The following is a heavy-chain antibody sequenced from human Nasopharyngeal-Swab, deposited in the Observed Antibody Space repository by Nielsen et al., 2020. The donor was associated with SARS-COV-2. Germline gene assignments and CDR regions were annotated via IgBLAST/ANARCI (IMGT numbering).Heavy chain of an antibody. CDR1: GYTFTRYC. D-gene: IGHD6-19*01. J-gene: IGHJ6*03. CDR3: ARDSSPDYYYYYMDV. CDR2: IIPIFGTA. V-gene: IGHV1-69*13. Sequence: SVKVSCKASGYTFTRYCIRWVRQAPGQGLEWMGGIIPIFGTANYAQKFQGRVTITADESTSTAYMELSSLRSEDTAVYYCARDSSPDYYYYYMDVWGKGTTVTVSS.